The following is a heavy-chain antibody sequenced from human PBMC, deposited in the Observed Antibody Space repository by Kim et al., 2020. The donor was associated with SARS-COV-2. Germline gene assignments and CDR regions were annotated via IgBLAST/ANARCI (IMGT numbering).Heavy chain of an antibody. CDR3: AKRATMGRGVVYFDN. D-gene: IGHD3-10*01. J-gene: IGHJ4*02. Sequence: DSVKGRFTISRDNSKNTLYLQMNSLRAEDTAIYYCAKRATMGRGVVYFDNWGQGTLVTVSS. V-gene: IGHV3-23*01.